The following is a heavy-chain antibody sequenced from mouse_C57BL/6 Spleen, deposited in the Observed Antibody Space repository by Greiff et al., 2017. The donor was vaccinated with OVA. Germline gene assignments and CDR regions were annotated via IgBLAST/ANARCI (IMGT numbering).Heavy chain of an antibody. CDR1: GYSFTSYY. CDR3: ARDAAIVTTYYFDY. V-gene: IGHV1-66*01. J-gene: IGHJ2*01. Sequence: QVQLKESGPELVKPGASVKISCKASGYSFTSYYIHWVKQRPGQGLEWIGWIYPGSGNTKYNEKFKGKATLTADTYSSTAYMQLSSLTSEDSAFYYCARDAAIVTTYYFDYWGQGTTLTVSS. CDR2: IYPGSGNT. D-gene: IGHD2-5*01.